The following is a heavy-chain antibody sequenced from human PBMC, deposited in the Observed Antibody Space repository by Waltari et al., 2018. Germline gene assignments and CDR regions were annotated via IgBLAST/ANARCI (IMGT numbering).Heavy chain of an antibody. J-gene: IGHJ4*02. CDR3: ARQSYGSGTYEFDF. D-gene: IGHD3-10*01. CDR1: GGSGRDGLSY. CDR2: VYSSGSP. Sequence: QVQLQESGPRLVKPSETLSLTCTVSGGSGRDGLSYWAWIRQPPGKGLEWIGSVYSSGSPHYKSSLKSRVTMSVDMSKNQFSLRLTSVTAADTATYYCARQSYGSGTYEFDFWGQGALVTVSS. V-gene: IGHV4-39*01.